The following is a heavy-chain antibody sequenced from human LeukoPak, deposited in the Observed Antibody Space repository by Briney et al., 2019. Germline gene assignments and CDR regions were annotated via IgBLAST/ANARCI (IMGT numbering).Heavy chain of an antibody. Sequence: PGGSLRLSCAASGFTFSSYWMSWVRQAPGKGLEWVSYISSSGSTIYYADSVKGRFTISRDNAKNSLYLQMNSLRAEDTAVYYCARASGWYRSGDYWGQGTLVTVSS. V-gene: IGHV3-48*04. D-gene: IGHD6-19*01. CDR1: GFTFSSYW. CDR3: ARASGWYRSGDY. J-gene: IGHJ4*02. CDR2: ISSSGSTI.